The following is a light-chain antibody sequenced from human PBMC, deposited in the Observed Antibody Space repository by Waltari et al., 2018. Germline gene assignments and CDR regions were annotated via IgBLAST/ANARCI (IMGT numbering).Light chain of an antibody. CDR2: GAS. V-gene: IGKV3-20*01. J-gene: IGKJ1*01. CDR3: QNHERLPAT. Sequence: EIVLTQSPGTLSLSPGERATLSCRASQSIGRYLAWYQQKPDQAPRLLIYGASSRATGIPDRFSGSWSGTDFSLTISRLEPEDFAVYYCQNHERLPATFGQGTKVEIK. CDR1: QSIGRY.